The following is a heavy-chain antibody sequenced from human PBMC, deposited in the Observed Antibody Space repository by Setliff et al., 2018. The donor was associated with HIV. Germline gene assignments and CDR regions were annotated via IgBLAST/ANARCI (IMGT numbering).Heavy chain of an antibody. CDR3: ARDGSGSSYYYYMDV. V-gene: IGHV4-4*07. Sequence: PSETLSLTCTVSGGSISSYYWSWIRQPAGKGLEWIGRIYTIGSTNYNPSLKSRVTMSVDTSKHLFSRKLSSVTAADTADYYWARDGSGSSYYYYMDVWGKGTTVTVSS. CDR2: IYTIGST. CDR1: GGSISSYY. D-gene: IGHD3-10*01. J-gene: IGHJ6*03.